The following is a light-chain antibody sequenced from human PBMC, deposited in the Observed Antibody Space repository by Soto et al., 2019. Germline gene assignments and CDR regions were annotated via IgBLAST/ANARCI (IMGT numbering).Light chain of an antibody. CDR2: DAS. CDR1: QSISSW. CDR3: QQYVNSPWT. Sequence: DIQMTQSPSTLSASVGDRVTITCRASQSISSWLAWYQQKPGKAPKLLIYDASSLESGVPSRFSGSGSGTEFTLTISSLQPEDFAVYYCQQYVNSPWTFGQGTKVDI. J-gene: IGKJ1*01. V-gene: IGKV1-5*01.